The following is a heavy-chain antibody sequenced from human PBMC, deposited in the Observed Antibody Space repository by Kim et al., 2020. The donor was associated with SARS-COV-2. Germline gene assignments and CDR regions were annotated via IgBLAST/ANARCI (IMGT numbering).Heavy chain of an antibody. J-gene: IGHJ4*02. CDR3: ARDLGGAAALGY. D-gene: IGHD6-25*01. V-gene: IGHV1-3*04. CDR1: GYTFTTYS. CDR2: INTGSGNT. Sequence: ASVKVSCKASGYTFTTYSMHWVRQAPGQRLEWMGRINTGSGNTQYSQKFQGRITLTRDTSASTAYMELSSLRSEDTAVFYCARDLGGAAALGYWGQGTLV.